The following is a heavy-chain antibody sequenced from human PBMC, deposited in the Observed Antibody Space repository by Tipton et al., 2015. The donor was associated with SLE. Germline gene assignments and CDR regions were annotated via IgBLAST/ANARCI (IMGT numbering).Heavy chain of an antibody. D-gene: IGHD7-27*01. Sequence: QSGAEVKKPGASVKVSCKASGYIFTGYYLHWVRQAPGQGLEWMGWINPNSGDTNDAQKFQSRVSTTRDTSINTVYMGLRDLTYDDTAVYFCARGHWGPHDACDIWGQGTTVTVSS. CDR2: INPNSGDT. CDR3: ARGHWGPHDACDI. V-gene: IGHV1-2*02. J-gene: IGHJ3*02. CDR1: GYIFTGYY.